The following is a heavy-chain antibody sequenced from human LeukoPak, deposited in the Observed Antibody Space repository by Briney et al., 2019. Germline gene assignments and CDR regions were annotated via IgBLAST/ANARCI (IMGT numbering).Heavy chain of an antibody. CDR1: GFTFSSYS. D-gene: IGHD3-3*01. V-gene: IGHV3-48*01. CDR3: ARDAASGNNWFDP. Sequence: GGSLRLSCAASGFTFSSYSMNWVRQAPGKELQWVSYISPSSSSIYYADSVKGRFTISRDNAKNSLYLQMNSLRAEDTAVYYCARDAASGNNWFDPWGQGTLVTVSS. CDR2: ISPSSSSI. J-gene: IGHJ5*02.